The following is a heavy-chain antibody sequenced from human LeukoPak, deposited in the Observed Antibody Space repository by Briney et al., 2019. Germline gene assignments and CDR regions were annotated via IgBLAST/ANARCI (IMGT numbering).Heavy chain of an antibody. V-gene: IGHV1-2*04. D-gene: IGHD3-9*01. J-gene: IGHJ5*02. CDR3: AREGYDILTGSNWFDP. CDR2: INPNSGGT. Sequence: GASVKVSCKASGYTFTGYYMHWVRQAPGQGLEWMGLINPNSGGTNYAQKFQGWVTMTRDTSISTAYMELSRLRSDDTAVYYCAREGYDILTGSNWFDPWGQGTLVTVSS. CDR1: GYTFTGYY.